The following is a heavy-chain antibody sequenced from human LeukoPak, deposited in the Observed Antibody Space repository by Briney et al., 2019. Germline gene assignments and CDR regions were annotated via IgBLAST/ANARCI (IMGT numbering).Heavy chain of an antibody. CDR2: IYYSGST. V-gene: IGHV4-59*08. J-gene: IGHJ4*02. CDR3: ARQPGRVYYYGSGSYRSLHYFDY. Sequence: SETLSLTCTVSGGSMSTYYWSWIRQPPGKGLEWIGYIYYSGSTNYNPSPKSRVTISVDTSKNQFSLKLSSVTAADTAVYYCARQPGRVYYYGSGSYRSLHYFDYWGQGTLVTVSS. D-gene: IGHD3-10*01. CDR1: GGSMSTYY.